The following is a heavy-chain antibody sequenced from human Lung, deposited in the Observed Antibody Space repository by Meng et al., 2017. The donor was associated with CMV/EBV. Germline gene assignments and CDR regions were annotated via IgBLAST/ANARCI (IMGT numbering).Heavy chain of an antibody. CDR2: IYHSGST. V-gene: IGHV4-4*02. Sequence: GQLQESGPGLVKPSGTRSLTWPVSGGSISSSNWCSWVRQPPGKGLEWIGEIYHSGSTNYNPSLKSRVTISVDKSKNQFSLKLSSVTAADTAVYYCASFPPPGKQWLVTDYWGQGTLVTVSS. D-gene: IGHD6-19*01. CDR3: ASFPPPGKQWLVTDY. J-gene: IGHJ4*02. CDR1: GGSISSSNW.